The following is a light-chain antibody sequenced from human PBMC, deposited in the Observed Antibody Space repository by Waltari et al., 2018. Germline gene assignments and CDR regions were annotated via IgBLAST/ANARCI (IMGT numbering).Light chain of an antibody. CDR3: QQTHGRPWT. J-gene: IGKJ1*01. V-gene: IGKV1-39*01. Sequence: DIHMTQSPSSLSASVGDKVSITCRASQNITRYLCWYHQRPGKAPRLLIYAGSTLQSGVPSRFSGSGSGTDFTLTISFLEPEDFATYYCQQTHGRPWTFGHGTRVEI. CDR2: AGS. CDR1: QNITRY.